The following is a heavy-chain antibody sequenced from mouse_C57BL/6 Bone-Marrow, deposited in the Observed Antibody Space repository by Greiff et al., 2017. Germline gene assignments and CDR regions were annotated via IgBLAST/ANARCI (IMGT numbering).Heavy chain of an antibody. CDR3: AREDYYGSSSYAMDY. D-gene: IGHD1-1*01. V-gene: IGHV1-81*01. CDR2: IYPRSGNT. CDR1: GYTFTSYG. Sequence: QVQLQQSGAELARPGASVKLSCKASGYTFTSYGISWVKQRTGQGLEWIGEIYPRSGNTYYNEKFKGKATLTADKSSSTAYMELRSLTSEDSAVYFGAREDYYGSSSYAMDYWGQGTSVTVSS. J-gene: IGHJ4*01.